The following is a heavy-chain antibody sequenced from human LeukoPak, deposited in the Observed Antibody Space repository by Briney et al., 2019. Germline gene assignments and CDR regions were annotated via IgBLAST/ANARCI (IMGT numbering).Heavy chain of an antibody. J-gene: IGHJ3*02. D-gene: IGHD4-17*01. CDR2: IKSKTDGGTT. Sequence: GGSLRLSCAASGLTFSNAWMSWVRQAPGKGLEWVGRIKSKTDGGTTDYAAPVKGRFTISRDDSKNTLYLQMNSLKTEDTAVYYCTTLFPDYGDYDAFDIWGQGTMVTVSS. V-gene: IGHV3-15*01. CDR3: TTLFPDYGDYDAFDI. CDR1: GLTFSNAW.